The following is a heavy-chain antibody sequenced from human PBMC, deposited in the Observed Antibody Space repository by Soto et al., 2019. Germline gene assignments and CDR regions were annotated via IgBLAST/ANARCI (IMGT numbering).Heavy chain of an antibody. J-gene: IGHJ4*01. Sequence: TLSLTCAVSGGSISSGGYSWSWIRQPPGKGLEWIGYIYHSGSTYYSPSLKSRVTISVDRSKNQFSLKLSSLTAAAAAVYCCQRPTGGSTLYCGQGTLVTVSS. D-gene: IGHD5-12*01. CDR1: GGSISSGGYS. CDR2: IYHSGST. CDR3: QRPTGGSTLY. V-gene: IGHV4-30-2*01.